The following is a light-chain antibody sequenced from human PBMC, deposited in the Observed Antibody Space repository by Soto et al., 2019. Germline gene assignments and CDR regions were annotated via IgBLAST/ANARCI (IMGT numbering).Light chain of an antibody. CDR1: QSVRNNY. J-gene: IGKJ1*01. Sequence: EIVLTQSPGTLSLSPGERATLSCRASQSVRNNYLAWYQQRPGQAPRLLIYAASSRATGIPDRFSGSGSGTDFTLTISRLEPEGFAVYYCQQYGTSPRTFGQGTKVDI. CDR3: QQYGTSPRT. CDR2: AAS. V-gene: IGKV3-20*01.